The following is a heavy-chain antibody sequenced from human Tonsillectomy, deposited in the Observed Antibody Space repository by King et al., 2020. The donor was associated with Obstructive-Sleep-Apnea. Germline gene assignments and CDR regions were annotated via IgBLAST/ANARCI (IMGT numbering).Heavy chain of an antibody. V-gene: IGHV3-49*03. J-gene: IGHJ5*02. CDR1: GFTFGDYA. CDR2: IRSKANGGTT. Sequence: DVQLVESGGGLVQPGRSLRLSCTASGFTFGDYAMSWFRQAPGKGLEWGGFIRSKANGGTTEYAASVKGRFTISRDDSKSIAYLQMNSLKTEDTAVYYCTRSRDGYNWGWFDPWGQGTLVTVSS. D-gene: IGHD5-24*01. CDR3: TRSRDGYNWGWFDP.